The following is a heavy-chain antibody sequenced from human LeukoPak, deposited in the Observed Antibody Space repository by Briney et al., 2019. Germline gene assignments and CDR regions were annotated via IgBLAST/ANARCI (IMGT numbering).Heavy chain of an antibody. CDR1: GGSISSYY. D-gene: IGHD6-19*01. CDR3: ARDDPVAGTIDY. J-gene: IGHJ4*02. Sequence: SETLSLTCTVSGGSISSYYWSWIRQPPGKGLEWIGYIYYSGSTNYNPSLKSRVTISVDTSKNQFSLKLSSVTAADTAVYYCARDDPVAGTIDYWGQGTPVTVSS. V-gene: IGHV4-59*01. CDR2: IYYSGST.